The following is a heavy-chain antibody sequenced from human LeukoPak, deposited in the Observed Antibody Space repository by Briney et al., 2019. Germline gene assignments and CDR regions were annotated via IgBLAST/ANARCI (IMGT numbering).Heavy chain of an antibody. CDR1: GGSFSGYY. J-gene: IGHJ6*03. CDR3: AREVTKLLRYYYYYMDV. CDR2: INHSGST. Sequence: SETLSLTCAVYGGSFSGYYWSWIRQPPGKGLEWIGEINHSGSTNYNPSLKSRVTISVDTSKNQFSLKLSSVTAADTAVYYCAREVTKLLRYYYYYMDVWGKGTTVTVSS. D-gene: IGHD2-15*01. V-gene: IGHV4-34*01.